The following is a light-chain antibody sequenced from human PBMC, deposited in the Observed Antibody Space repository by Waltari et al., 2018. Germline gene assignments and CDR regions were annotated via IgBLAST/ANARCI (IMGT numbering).Light chain of an antibody. CDR2: DDN. J-gene: IGLJ2*01. CDR3: QSFDRSSVV. V-gene: IGLV6-57*02. CDR1: SGNIARKP. Sequence: NFVLNQPHSVSESPGKTVTISCTGSSGNIARKPVQWFQQRPGSAPTTVIYDDNQRPSGVPDRFSGSLDRSSNSASLTISGLTTEDEADYYCQSFDRSSVVFGGGTKLTVL.